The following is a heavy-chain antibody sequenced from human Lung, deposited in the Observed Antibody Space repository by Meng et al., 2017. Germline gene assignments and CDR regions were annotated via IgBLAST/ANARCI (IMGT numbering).Heavy chain of an antibody. V-gene: IGHV3-15*01. J-gene: IGHJ4*02. CDR3: ATGAAAADH. CDR2: IKSNSDGGTT. D-gene: IGHD6-13*01. Sequence: VVRVGSGAGLVKPGGSLRLSCVASGFSFTDAWMSWVRQAPGKGLEWVGRIKSNSDGGTTDYAAPVKGRFTISRDDSKNTLYLQMNSLITEDTAGYSCATGAAAADHWGQGTLVTVSS. CDR1: GFSFTDAW.